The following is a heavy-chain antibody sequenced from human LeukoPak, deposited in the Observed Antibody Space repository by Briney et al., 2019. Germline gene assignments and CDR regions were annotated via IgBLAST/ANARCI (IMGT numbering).Heavy chain of an antibody. V-gene: IGHV7-4-1*02. CDR1: GYTFSRYA. CDR2: INTDTGNP. J-gene: IGHJ6*03. D-gene: IGHD5-18*01. Sequence: ASVKVSCKASGYTFSRYAMNWVRQAPGQGLEWMGWINTDTGNPTYAQGFTGRFVFSLDTSVSTAYLQISSLKAEDTAVYYCARGGYSYGPGTYYYYYSYMDVWGKGTTVTVSS. CDR3: ARGGYSYGPGTYYYYYSYMDV.